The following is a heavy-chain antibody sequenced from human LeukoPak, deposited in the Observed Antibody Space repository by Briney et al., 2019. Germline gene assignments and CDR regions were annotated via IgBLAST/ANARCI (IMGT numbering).Heavy chain of an antibody. Sequence: SETLSPTRAIYGGSFGGFYWSWLRQPPGKELEWIGGISHSGSTNYNPSLKSRVTISVDTSKNQFSLRLSSVTAADTAVYYCARHVGIEATFSKYHYMDVWGKGTRVTISS. CDR3: ARHVGIEATFSKYHYMDV. CDR1: GGSFGGFY. CDR2: ISHSGST. D-gene: IGHD5-12*01. J-gene: IGHJ6*03. V-gene: IGHV4-34*01.